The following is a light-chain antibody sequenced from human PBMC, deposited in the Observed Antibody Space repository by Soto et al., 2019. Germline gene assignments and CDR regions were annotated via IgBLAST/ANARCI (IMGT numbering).Light chain of an antibody. Sequence: ILMTQSPATLSVSPGERATLSCRASQSVSNNLAWYQQKPDQAPRLLIYDASTRATGIPARFSGSGSGTEFTLTISGLQSEDFAVYYCQHYNNWPPWTFGQGTKVEIK. CDR2: DAS. J-gene: IGKJ1*01. CDR3: QHYNNWPPWT. CDR1: QSVSNN. V-gene: IGKV3-15*01.